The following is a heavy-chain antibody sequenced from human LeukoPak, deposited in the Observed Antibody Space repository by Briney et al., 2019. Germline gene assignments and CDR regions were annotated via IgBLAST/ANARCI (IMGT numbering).Heavy chain of an antibody. D-gene: IGHD4-17*01. Sequence: GGSLRLSCAASGFTFSSYGMHWVRQAPGKGLEWVAVISYDGSNKYYADSVKGRFTISRDNSKNTLYLQMNSLRAEDTAVYYCAKDLGTVTTFLTDYWGQGTLVTVSS. V-gene: IGHV3-30*18. J-gene: IGHJ4*02. CDR2: ISYDGSNK. CDR1: GFTFSSYG. CDR3: AKDLGTVTTFLTDY.